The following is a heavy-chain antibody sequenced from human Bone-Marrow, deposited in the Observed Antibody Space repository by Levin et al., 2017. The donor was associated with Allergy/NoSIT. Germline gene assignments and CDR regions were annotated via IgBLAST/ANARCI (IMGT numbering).Heavy chain of an antibody. J-gene: IGHJ4*02. CDR3: ARDLLGNYYDSSGYLNNPFDY. D-gene: IGHD3-22*01. V-gene: IGHV3-33*01. CDR2: IWYDGSNK. CDR1: GFTFSSYG. Sequence: LSLPCAASGFTFSSYGMHWVRQAPGKGLEWVAVIWYDGSNKYYADSVKGRFTISRDNSKNTLYLQMNSLRAEDTAVYYCARDLLGNYYDSSGYLNNPFDYWGQGTLVTVSS.